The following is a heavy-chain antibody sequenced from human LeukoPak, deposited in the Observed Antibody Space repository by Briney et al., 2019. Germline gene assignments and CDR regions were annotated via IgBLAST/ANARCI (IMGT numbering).Heavy chain of an antibody. D-gene: IGHD3-22*01. CDR1: GFTFSDYC. Sequence: PGGSLRLSCAASGFTFSDYCMSWIRQAPGKGLEWVSYISSSGSTIYYADSVKGRFTISRDNAKNSLYLQMNSLRAEDTAVYYCARDYYDNSAYYYMDVWGKGTTVTVSS. CDR3: ARDYYDNSAYYYMDV. V-gene: IGHV3-11*04. J-gene: IGHJ6*03. CDR2: ISSSGSTI.